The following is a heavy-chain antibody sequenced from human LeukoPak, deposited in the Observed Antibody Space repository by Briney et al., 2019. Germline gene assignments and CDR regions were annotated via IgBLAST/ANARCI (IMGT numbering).Heavy chain of an antibody. J-gene: IGHJ4*02. CDR3: AISTGWYRFDY. Sequence: GASVKVSCKASGYTFTNYDFNWVRQAPGQGLEWLGWMRPNTGDTHSALKFQGRVTMTRDTSITTAYMDLSSLASDDTAVYFCAISTGWYRFDYWGQGTKVTVS. V-gene: IGHV1-8*01. CDR2: MRPNTGDT. CDR1: GYTFTNYD. D-gene: IGHD6-19*01.